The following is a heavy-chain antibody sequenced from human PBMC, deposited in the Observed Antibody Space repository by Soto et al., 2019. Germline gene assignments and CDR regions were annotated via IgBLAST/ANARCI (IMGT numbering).Heavy chain of an antibody. CDR2: ISSSGSTI. J-gene: IGHJ4*02. CDR1: GFTFSDYY. V-gene: IGHV3-11*01. D-gene: IGHD1-1*01. Sequence: GGSMRLSCAASGFTFSDYYMSWIRQAPGKGLEWVSYISSSGSTIYYADSVKGRFTISRDNAKNSLYLQMNSLRAEDTAVYYCASPYGTTPPDYWGQGTLVTVSS. CDR3: ASPYGTTPPDY.